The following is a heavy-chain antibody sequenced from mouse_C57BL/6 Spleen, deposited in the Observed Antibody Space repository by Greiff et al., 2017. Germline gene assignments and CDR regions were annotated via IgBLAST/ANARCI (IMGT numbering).Heavy chain of an antibody. CDR1: GYTFTSYW. Sequence: QVQLKQPGAELVMPGASVKLSCKASGYTFTSYWMHWVKQRPGQGLEWIGEIDPSDSYTNYNQKFKGKSTLTVDKSSSTAYMQLSSLTSEDSAVYYCARRGLLHPYYYAMDYWGQGTSVTVSS. CDR2: IDPSDSYT. CDR3: ARRGLLHPYYYAMDY. D-gene: IGHD2-3*01. J-gene: IGHJ4*01. V-gene: IGHV1-69*01.